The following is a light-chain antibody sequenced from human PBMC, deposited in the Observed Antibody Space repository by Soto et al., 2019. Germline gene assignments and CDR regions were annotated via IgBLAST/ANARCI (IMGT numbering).Light chain of an antibody. CDR3: MQALQTPFT. CDR1: QSLLHSNGYNY. V-gene: IGKV2-28*01. J-gene: IGKJ4*01. Sequence: DIVMTQSPLSLPVTPGEPASISCRSSQSLLHSNGYNYLDWYLQKPGQSPQLLIYLGSNRASGGPDRVSGSGSGPDFTLKISRVESEDVGVYYCMQALQTPFTFGGGTKVEIK. CDR2: LGS.